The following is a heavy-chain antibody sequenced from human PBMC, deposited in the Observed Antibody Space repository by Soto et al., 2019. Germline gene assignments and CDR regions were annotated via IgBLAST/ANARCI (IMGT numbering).Heavy chain of an antibody. CDR3: ATPWREWRDYYYYGMDV. J-gene: IGHJ6*02. D-gene: IGHD5-12*01. V-gene: IGHV3-21*02. Sequence: EVQLMESGGGVVKPGGSLRLSCAASGFLFSSYSVNWVRQAPGKGLEWVASISSSGVDIYYGDSVKGRFTISRDNARNSLYLQMNRLRAEDTAVYYCATPWREWRDYYYYGMDVWGQGTTVTV. CDR2: ISSSGVDI. CDR1: GFLFSSYS.